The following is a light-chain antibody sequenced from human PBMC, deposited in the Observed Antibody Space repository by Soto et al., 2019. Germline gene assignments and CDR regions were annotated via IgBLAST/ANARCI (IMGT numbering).Light chain of an antibody. CDR1: QSVRTA. Sequence: EIVLTQSPATLSLSPGERDTLSCGASQSVRTALAWYQQKPGQAPRLLIYDASKRATGIPAKLSGSGSGTEFTLSINNLESDDFGCYYCQQRTDWPTITFGQGTRLEIK. CDR2: DAS. V-gene: IGKV3-11*01. J-gene: IGKJ5*01. CDR3: QQRTDWPTIT.